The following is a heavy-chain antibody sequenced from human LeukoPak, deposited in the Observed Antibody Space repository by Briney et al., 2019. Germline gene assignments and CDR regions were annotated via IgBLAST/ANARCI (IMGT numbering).Heavy chain of an antibody. CDR3: GGSTRGGSRDYYMDV. V-gene: IGHV4-34*01. CDR1: GGSFSGYY. Sequence: SETLSLTCAVYGGSFSGYYWSWIRQPPGKGLEWIGEINHSGSTNYNPSLKSRVTISVDTSKNQFSLKLSSVTAADTAVYYCGGSTRGGSRDYYMDVWGKGTTVTVSS. CDR2: INHSGST. J-gene: IGHJ6*03. D-gene: IGHD2-15*01.